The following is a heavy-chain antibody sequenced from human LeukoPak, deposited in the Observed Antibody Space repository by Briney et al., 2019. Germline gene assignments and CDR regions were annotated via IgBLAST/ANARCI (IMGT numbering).Heavy chain of an antibody. Sequence: GGSLRLSCAASGFTFSDYYMSWIRQAPGKGLEWVSAISGSGGSTYYADSVKGRFTISRDNAKNTLYLQMNSLRAEDTAVYYCAKESYGDYVEWFDPWGQGTLVTVSS. V-gene: IGHV3-23*01. CDR2: ISGSGGST. CDR3: AKESYGDYVEWFDP. CDR1: GFTFSDYY. D-gene: IGHD4-17*01. J-gene: IGHJ5*02.